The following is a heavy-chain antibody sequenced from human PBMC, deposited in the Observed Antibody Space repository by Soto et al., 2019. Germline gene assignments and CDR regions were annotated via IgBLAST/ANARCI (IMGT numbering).Heavy chain of an antibody. CDR3: AKYLATTPTTERWFDL. D-gene: IGHD1-26*01. Sequence: EVQLLESGGGLVQPGGSLRLSCAASGFTFSNYAMTWVRQAPGKGLEWVSIVSGHGTNTYYQDSVKGRFTISRDNSKSILYLQMNSLRAEDTALYYCAKYLATTPTTERWFDLWGQGTLVTVSS. CDR1: GFTFSNYA. J-gene: IGHJ5*02. CDR2: VSGHGTNT. V-gene: IGHV3-23*01.